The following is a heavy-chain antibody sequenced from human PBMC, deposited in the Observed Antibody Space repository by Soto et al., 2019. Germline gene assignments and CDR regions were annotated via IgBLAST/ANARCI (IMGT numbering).Heavy chain of an antibody. J-gene: IGHJ5*02. CDR1: GASISGFY. CDR2: IYATGTT. D-gene: IGHD1-1*01. Sequence: PSETLSLTCTVSGASISGFYWSWIRKSAGKGLEWIGRIYATGTTDYNPSLKSRVMMSVDTSKKQFSLKLRSVTAADTAVYYCVRDGTKTVRDWCGPWAQG. CDR3: VRDGTKTVRDWCGP. V-gene: IGHV4-4*07.